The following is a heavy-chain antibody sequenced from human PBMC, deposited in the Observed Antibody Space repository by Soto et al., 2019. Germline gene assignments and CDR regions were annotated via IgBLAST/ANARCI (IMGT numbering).Heavy chain of an antibody. CDR3: ARGLGNGDDGDPGDY. CDR2: LYSGGAT. Sequence: EVQLVASGGGLIQPGGSLRLSCAASGFSVSSNYMSWVRQAPGKGLEWVSLLYSGGATYYADSVKGRFTIYRDNSKSTLVLQMNSLRVDDTAVYYCARGLGNGDDGDPGDYWCQGTLVTVSS. V-gene: IGHV3-53*01. J-gene: IGHJ4*02. D-gene: IGHD4-17*01. CDR1: GFSVSSNY.